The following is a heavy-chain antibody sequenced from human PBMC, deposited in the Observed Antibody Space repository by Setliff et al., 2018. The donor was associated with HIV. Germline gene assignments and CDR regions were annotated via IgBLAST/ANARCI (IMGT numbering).Heavy chain of an antibody. CDR1: GFTFSSYA. CDR2: FGYSGSDT. CDR3: AKGAGWCVDY. J-gene: IGHJ4*02. D-gene: IGHD2-21*01. V-gene: IGHV3-23*01. Sequence: GGSLRLSCAASGFTFSSYAMNWVRQAPGKGLEWVSTFGYSGSDTYYADSVKGRFTISRDNSKNTLYLQMNSLRAEDTALYYCAKGAGWCVDYWGQGTLVTVSS.